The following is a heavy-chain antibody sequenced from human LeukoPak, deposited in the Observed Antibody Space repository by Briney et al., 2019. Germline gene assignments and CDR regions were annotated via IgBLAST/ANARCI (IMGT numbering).Heavy chain of an antibody. D-gene: IGHD2-2*01. CDR3: ARGGTYCSSTSCREYWFDP. J-gene: IGHJ5*02. CDR2: MNPNSGNT. CDR1: GYTFTIYD. Sequence: ASVKVSCKASGYTFTIYDINWVRQATGQGLEWMGWMNPNSGNTGYAQKFQGRVTMTRNTSISTAYMELSSLRSEDTAVYYCARGGTYCSSTSCREYWFDPWGQGTLVTVSS. V-gene: IGHV1-8*01.